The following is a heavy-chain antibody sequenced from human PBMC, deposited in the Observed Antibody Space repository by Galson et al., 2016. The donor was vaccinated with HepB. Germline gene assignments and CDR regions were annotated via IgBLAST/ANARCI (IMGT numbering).Heavy chain of an antibody. J-gene: IGHJ6*02. CDR1: GGSINSDAFF. Sequence: TLSLTCTVSGGSINSDAFFYNWIRQHPGEGLEWIGYISYSGTYYNPSLKSRVSISMDTSRSQFSLKLNSLTAADTAVYYCASRSYILFHYGLDLWGQGTTVTVSS. D-gene: IGHD2-15*01. V-gene: IGHV4-31*03. CDR2: ISYSGT. CDR3: ASRSYILFHYGLDL.